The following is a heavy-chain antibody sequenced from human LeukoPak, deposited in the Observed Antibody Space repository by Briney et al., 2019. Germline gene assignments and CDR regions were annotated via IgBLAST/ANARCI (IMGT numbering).Heavy chain of an antibody. V-gene: IGHV3-7*01. CDR2: IQQDGSEK. Sequence: GGSLRLSCAASGFTFNYYWLTWVRRAPGKGLEWVANIQQDGSEKYYVDSVKGRFIISRDNAKNSLYLQMNSLRAEDTAVYYCARVRKLRTRGVMDPLDYWGQGTLVTVSS. J-gene: IGHJ4*02. D-gene: IGHD3-10*01. CDR1: GFTFNYYW. CDR3: ARVRKLRTRGVMDPLDY.